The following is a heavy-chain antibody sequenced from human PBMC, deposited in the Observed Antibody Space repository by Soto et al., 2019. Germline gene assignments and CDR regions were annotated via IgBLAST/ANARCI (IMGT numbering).Heavy chain of an antibody. V-gene: IGHV3-23*01. J-gene: IGHJ5*02. CDR3: AREGSSWYRGQRAWFDP. CDR1: GFTFSSYA. CDR2: ISGSGGST. D-gene: IGHD6-13*01. Sequence: GGSLRLSCAASGFTFSSYAMSWVRQAPGKGLEWVSAISGSGGSTYYADSVKGRFTISRDNSKNTLYLQMNSLRAEDTAVYYCAREGSSWYRGQRAWFDPWGQGTLVTVSS.